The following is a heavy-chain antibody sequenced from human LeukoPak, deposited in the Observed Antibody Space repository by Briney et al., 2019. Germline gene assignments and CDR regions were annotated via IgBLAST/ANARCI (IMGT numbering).Heavy chain of an antibody. CDR1: GFSFSNYG. J-gene: IGHJ4*02. CDR3: AKENTALDY. V-gene: IGHV3-33*06. Sequence: GGSLRLSCAASGFSFSNYGMHWVWQAPDKGLEWVAVIWYDGSNKYYADSVKGRFTISRDNSKNTLYLQMNSLRAEDTAVYYCAKENTALDYWGQGTLVTVSS. CDR2: IWYDGSNK. D-gene: IGHD5-18*01.